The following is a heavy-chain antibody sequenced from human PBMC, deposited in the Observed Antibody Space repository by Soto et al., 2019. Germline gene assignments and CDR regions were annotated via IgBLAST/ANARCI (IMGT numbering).Heavy chain of an antibody. Sequence: GGSLRLSCAASGFTFSSYAMSWVRQAPGKGLEWVSAISGSGGSTYYADSVKGRFTISRDNSKNTLYLQMNSLRAEDTAVYYCAKAPSMTSLYYFDYWGQGTLVTVLL. CDR1: GFTFSSYA. CDR2: ISGSGGST. D-gene: IGHD3-22*01. J-gene: IGHJ4*02. CDR3: AKAPSMTSLYYFDY. V-gene: IGHV3-23*01.